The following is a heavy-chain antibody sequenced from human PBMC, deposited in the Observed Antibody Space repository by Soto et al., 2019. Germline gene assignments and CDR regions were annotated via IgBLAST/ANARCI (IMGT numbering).Heavy chain of an antibody. Sequence: GGSLRLSCAASGFTFSSYSMNWVRQAPGKGLEWVSYISSSSSTIYYADSVKGRFTISRDNTKNSLYLQMNSLRAEDTAVYYCAKGREEWELSWFDPWGQGTLVTVSS. D-gene: IGHD1-26*01. CDR1: GFTFSSYS. J-gene: IGHJ5*02. V-gene: IGHV3-48*01. CDR2: ISSSSSTI. CDR3: AKGREEWELSWFDP.